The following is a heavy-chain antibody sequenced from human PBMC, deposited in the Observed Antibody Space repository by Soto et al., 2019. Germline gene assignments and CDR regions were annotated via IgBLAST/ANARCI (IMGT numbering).Heavy chain of an antibody. CDR1: GFDFSTYS. D-gene: IGHD6-13*01. CDR3: ARNLPAGNPMQFDT. CDR2: IGKSGYPI. V-gene: IGHV3-48*04. Sequence: GGSLRLSCKASGFDFSTYSMNWVRQAPGKGLEWVSFIGKSGYPIYYTDSVKGRFTMSRDNAKYSLTLQMNSLRAEDTAVYYCARNLPAGNPMQFDTWGQGALVTVSS. J-gene: IGHJ4*02.